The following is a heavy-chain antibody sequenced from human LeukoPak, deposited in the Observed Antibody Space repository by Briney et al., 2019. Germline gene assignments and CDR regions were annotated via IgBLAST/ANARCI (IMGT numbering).Heavy chain of an antibody. J-gene: IGHJ6*02. V-gene: IGHV1-69*04. CDR1: GGTFSSYA. Sequence: SVKVSCKASGGTFSSYAISWVRQAPGQGLEWTGRIIPILGIANYAQKFQGRVTITADKSTSTAYMELSSLRSEDTAVYYCAREDCSSTSCQDDYYYYYGMDVWGQGTTVTVSS. CDR2: IIPILGIA. D-gene: IGHD2-2*01. CDR3: AREDCSSTSCQDDYYYYYGMDV.